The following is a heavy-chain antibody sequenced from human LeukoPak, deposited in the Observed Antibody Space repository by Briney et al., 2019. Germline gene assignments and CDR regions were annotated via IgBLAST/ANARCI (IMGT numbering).Heavy chain of an antibody. CDR3: AKRYRQYGSGSYGWFDP. Sequence: ASVKVSCKASGYTFTSYDINWVRQATGQGLEWMGWMNPNSGNTGYAQKFQGRVTMTRNTSISTAYMELSSLRSEDTAVYYCAKRYRQYGSGSYGWFDPWGQGTLVTVSS. CDR2: MNPNSGNT. J-gene: IGHJ5*02. D-gene: IGHD3-10*01. CDR1: GYTFTSYD. V-gene: IGHV1-8*01.